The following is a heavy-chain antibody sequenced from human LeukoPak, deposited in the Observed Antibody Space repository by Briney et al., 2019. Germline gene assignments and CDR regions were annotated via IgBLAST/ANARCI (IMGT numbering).Heavy chain of an antibody. Sequence: PSETLSLTCTVSGGSISSYYWSWIRQPPGKGLEWIGYIYYSGSTNYNPSLKSRVTISVDTSKNQFSLKLSSVTAADTAVYYCARARYSSGWYPGNRFDPWGQGTLVTVSS. CDR3: ARARYSSGWYPGNRFDP. J-gene: IGHJ5*02. D-gene: IGHD6-19*01. V-gene: IGHV4-59*01. CDR1: GGSISSYY. CDR2: IYYSGST.